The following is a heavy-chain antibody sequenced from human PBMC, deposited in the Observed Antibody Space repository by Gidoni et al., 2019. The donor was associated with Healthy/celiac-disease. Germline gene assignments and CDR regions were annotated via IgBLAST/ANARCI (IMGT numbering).Heavy chain of an antibody. V-gene: IGHV4-39*01. CDR1: GGSISSSSYY. D-gene: IGHD2-21*02. J-gene: IGHJ4*02. CDR3: AYSGAYCGGDCFKGGIDY. Sequence: QLQLQESGPGLVKPSETLSLTCTVSGGSISSSSYYWGWIRQPPGKGLEWIGSIYYSGSTYYNPSLKSRVTISVDTSKNQFSLKLSSVTAADTAVYYCAYSGAYCGGDCFKGGIDYWGQGTLVTVSS. CDR2: IYYSGST.